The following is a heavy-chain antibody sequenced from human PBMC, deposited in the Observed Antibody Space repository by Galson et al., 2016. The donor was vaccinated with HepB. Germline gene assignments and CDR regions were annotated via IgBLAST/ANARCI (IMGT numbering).Heavy chain of an antibody. J-gene: IGHJ4*02. D-gene: IGHD5-24*01. CDR1: GFSFSSYS. V-gene: IGHV3-48*01. CDR2: ISVYRTI. CDR3: AKGRWDFDS. Sequence: SLRLSCAASGFSFSSYSMNWVRQAPGKGLEWVSYISVYRTIYYADSVKGRVTISRDNSKNTLYLQMHSLRGEDTAVYYCAKGRWDFDSWGQGTLVTVSS.